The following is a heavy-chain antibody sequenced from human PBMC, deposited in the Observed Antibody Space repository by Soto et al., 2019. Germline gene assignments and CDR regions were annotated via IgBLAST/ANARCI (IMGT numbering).Heavy chain of an antibody. CDR3: ARVDSYWYFDL. V-gene: IGHV3-48*01. CDR1: GFQFSSYS. CDR2: ISSSSSTV. D-gene: IGHD2-2*03. Sequence: EVQVEESGGGLVQPGGSLRLACAASGFQFSSYSMNWVRQAPGKGLEWVSYISSSSSTVYYADSVKGRFTMSRDNAKKSLYLQINSLRAEDTAVYYCARVDSYWYFDLWGRGTLVTVSS. J-gene: IGHJ2*01.